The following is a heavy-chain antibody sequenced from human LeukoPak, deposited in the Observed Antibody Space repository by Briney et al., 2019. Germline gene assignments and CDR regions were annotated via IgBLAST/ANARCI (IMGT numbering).Heavy chain of an antibody. Sequence: SETLSLTCTVSSGSISSGGYYWRWLRQHPGTGLEWIGYIHYSGSTYYKPSLKSRVTISVDTSKNQFSLNLSSVTAADTAVYYCARGGIAAAAAEYFQHWGQGTLVTVSS. CDR1: SGSISSGGYY. CDR3: ARGGIAAAAAEYFQH. V-gene: IGHV4-31*03. CDR2: IHYSGST. J-gene: IGHJ1*01. D-gene: IGHD6-13*01.